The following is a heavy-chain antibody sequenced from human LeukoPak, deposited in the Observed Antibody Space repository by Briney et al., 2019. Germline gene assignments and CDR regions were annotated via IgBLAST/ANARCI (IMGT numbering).Heavy chain of an antibody. CDR2: INHSGST. Sequence: SETLSLTCAVYGGSFSGYYWSWIRQPPGKGLEWIGEINHSGSTNYNPSLKSRVTISVDTSKNQFSLKPSSVTAADTAVYYCARLYYYDSSGYYSYYYGMDVWGQGTTVTVSS. J-gene: IGHJ6*02. CDR3: ARLYYYDSSGYYSYYYGMDV. D-gene: IGHD3-22*01. V-gene: IGHV4-34*01. CDR1: GGSFSGYY.